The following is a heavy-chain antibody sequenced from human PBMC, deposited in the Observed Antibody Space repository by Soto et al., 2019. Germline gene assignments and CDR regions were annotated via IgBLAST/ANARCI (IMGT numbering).Heavy chain of an antibody. J-gene: IGHJ6*02. CDR3: ARDHIPLRFGVVYYFGMDV. CDR2: IWYDGSNK. Sequence: QVQLVESGGGVVQPGRSLRLSCAASGFTFSSYGMHWVRQAPGKGLEWVAVIWYDGSNKYYADSVKGRFTISRDNSKNTLYLPMNSLRAEDTAVYYCARDHIPLRFGVVYYFGMDVWGQATTVTVSS. D-gene: IGHD3-3*01. V-gene: IGHV3-33*01. CDR1: GFTFSSYG.